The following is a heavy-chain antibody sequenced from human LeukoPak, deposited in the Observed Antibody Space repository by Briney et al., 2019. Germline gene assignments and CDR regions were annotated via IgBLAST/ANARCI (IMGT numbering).Heavy chain of an antibody. J-gene: IGHJ4*02. D-gene: IGHD3-10*01. V-gene: IGHV1-2*02. CDR1: GYTFTGYY. CDR2: INPNSGGT. CDR3: ARDQPMVRGAITYIFDY. Sequence: ASVKVSCKASGYTFTGYYMHWVRQAPGQGLEWMGWINPNSGGTNYAQKFQGRVTMTRDTSISTAYMELSRLRSDDTAVYYCARDQPMVRGAITYIFDYWGQGTLVTVSS.